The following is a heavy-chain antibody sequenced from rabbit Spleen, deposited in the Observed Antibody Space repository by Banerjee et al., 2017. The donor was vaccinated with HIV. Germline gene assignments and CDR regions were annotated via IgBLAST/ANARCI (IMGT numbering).Heavy chain of an antibody. CDR3: ARDLVAVIGWNFNL. CDR1: GLDFSSSYW. D-gene: IGHD1-1*01. Sequence: QEQLEESGGDLVKPEGSLTLTCTASGLDFSSSYWICWVRQAPGKGLEWIACINIVTGKSVYASWAKGRFTMSRTSSTTVTLQMTSLTAADTATYFCARDLVAVIGWNFNLWGQGTLVTVS. CDR2: INIVTGKS. V-gene: IGHV1S45*01. J-gene: IGHJ4*01.